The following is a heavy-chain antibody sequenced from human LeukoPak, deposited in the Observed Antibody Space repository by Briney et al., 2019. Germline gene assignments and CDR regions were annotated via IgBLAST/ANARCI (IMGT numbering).Heavy chain of an antibody. CDR1: GSTFGDYA. CDR3: TRDYYDSSGYSGYFY. J-gene: IGHJ4*02. V-gene: IGHV3-49*04. D-gene: IGHD3-22*01. CDR2: IRSKAYGGTT. Sequence: GGSLRLSCTASGSTFGDYAMSWVRQAPGKGLEWVGFIRSKAYGGTTEYAASVKGRFTISRDDSKSIAYLQMNSLKTEDTAVYYCTRDYYDSSGYSGYFYWGQGTLVTVSS.